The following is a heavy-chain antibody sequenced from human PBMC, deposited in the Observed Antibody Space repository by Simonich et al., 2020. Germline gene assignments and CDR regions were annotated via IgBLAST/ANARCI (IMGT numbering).Heavy chain of an antibody. J-gene: IGHJ4*02. CDR1: GYTFTSYG. D-gene: IGHD2-15*01. CDR3: ARASRGTWWYYYFDY. V-gene: IGHV1-18*01. Sequence: QVQLVQSGAEVKKPGASVKVSCKASGYTFTSYGISWVRQAPGQGLEWMGGISAYKSNTNYAQKLQGRVTMTTDTSTSTAYMGLRSLRSDDTAVYYCARASRGTWWYYYFDYWGQGTLVTVSS. CDR2: ISAYKSNT.